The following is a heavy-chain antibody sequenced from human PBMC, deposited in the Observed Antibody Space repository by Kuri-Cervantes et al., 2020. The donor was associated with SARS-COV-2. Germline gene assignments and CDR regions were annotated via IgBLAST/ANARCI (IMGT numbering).Heavy chain of an antibody. J-gene: IGHJ6*02. CDR1: GFIVSDNY. Sequence: GESLKISCAASGFIVSDNYMSWVRQAPGKGLEWVALISYDGTNKYYADSVKGRFTISRDNSKNTLYLQMNSLRAEDTAVYYCAKDRYYYYGMDVWGQGTTVTVSS. V-gene: IGHV3-30*18. CDR3: AKDRYYYYGMDV. CDR2: ISYDGTNK.